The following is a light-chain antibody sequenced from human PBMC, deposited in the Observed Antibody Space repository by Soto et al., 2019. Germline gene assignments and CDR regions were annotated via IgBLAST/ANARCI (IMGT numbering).Light chain of an antibody. CDR2: AAS. V-gene: IGKV1-39*01. CDR1: QSISSY. CDR3: QQSYSTPG. Sequence: DIQMTQSPSSLSASVGDRVTITCRASQSISSYLNWYQQKPGKAPKLLIYAASSLQSGVPSRFSGSGSGTDFTLTISSLQPEDFATYYCQQSYSTPGFGPGTKVDIK. J-gene: IGKJ3*01.